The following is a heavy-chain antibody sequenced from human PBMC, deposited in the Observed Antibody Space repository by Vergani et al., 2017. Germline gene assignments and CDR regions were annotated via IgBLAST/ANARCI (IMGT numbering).Heavy chain of an antibody. J-gene: IGHJ6*02. CDR2: IIPILGIA. D-gene: IGHD2-21*01. CDR1: GGTFSSYA. Sequence: QVQLVQSGAEVKKPGSSVKVSCKASGGTFSSYAISWVRQAPGQGLEWMGRIIPILGIANYAQKFQGRVTITSDKSTSTAYMELSSLRSEDTAVDYCARDVAPAPYYYGMDVWGQGTTVTVSS. V-gene: IGHV1-69*04. CDR3: ARDVAPAPYYYGMDV.